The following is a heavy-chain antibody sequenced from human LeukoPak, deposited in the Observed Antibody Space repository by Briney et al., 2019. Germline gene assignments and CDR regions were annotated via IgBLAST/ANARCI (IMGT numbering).Heavy chain of an antibody. D-gene: IGHD3-22*01. V-gene: IGHV3-21*04. CDR2: ISSSSSYI. CDR1: GFTFSSYS. Sequence: GGSLRLSCAASGFTFSSYSMNWVRQAPGKGLEWVPSISSSSSYIYYADSVKGRFTISRDNAKNSLFLEMNSLKAEDTAVYYCARASYYDRSTYYIDYWGQGTLVTVSS. CDR3: ARASYYDRSTYYIDY. J-gene: IGHJ4*02.